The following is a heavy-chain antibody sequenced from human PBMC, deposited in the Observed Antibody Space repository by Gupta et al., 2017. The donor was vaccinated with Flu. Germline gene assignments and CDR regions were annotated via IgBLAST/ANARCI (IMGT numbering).Heavy chain of an antibody. CDR1: GGSFSGYY. V-gene: IGHV4-34*01. J-gene: IGHJ4*02. CDR2: INHSGST. CDR3: ARGFFGIYGDEGGVSD. Sequence: QVQLQQWGAGLLKPSETLSLTCAVYGGSFSGYYWSWIRQPPGKGLEWIGEINHSGSTNYNPSLKSRVTISVDTSKNQFSLKLSSVTAADTAVYYCARGFFGIYGDEGGVSDWGQGTLVTVSS. D-gene: IGHD4-17*01.